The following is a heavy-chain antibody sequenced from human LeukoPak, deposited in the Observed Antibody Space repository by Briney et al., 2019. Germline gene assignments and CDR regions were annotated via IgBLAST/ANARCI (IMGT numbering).Heavy chain of an antibody. CDR2: IYYSGST. Sequence: SETLSLTCTVSGGSLSSSSYYWGWIRQPPGKGLEWIWSIYYSGSTYYNPSLKSRVTISVDTSKNQFSLKLSSVTAADTAVYYCASPGNFYYYMDVWGKGTTVTVSS. CDR1: GGSLSSSSYY. J-gene: IGHJ6*03. CDR3: ASPGNFYYYMDV. V-gene: IGHV4-39*01.